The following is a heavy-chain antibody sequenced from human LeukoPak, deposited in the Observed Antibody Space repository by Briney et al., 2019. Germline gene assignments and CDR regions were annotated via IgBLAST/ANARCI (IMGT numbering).Heavy chain of an antibody. CDR2: ISGSGGST. Sequence: GGSLRLSCAASGFTFSHYAMSWVRQAPGKGLEWGSAISGSGGSTYYADSVQGRFTISRDNSKNTLYLQMNSLGAEDTAVYYCAKVRKATENDYWGQGTLVTVPS. J-gene: IGHJ4*02. CDR3: AKVRKATENDY. D-gene: IGHD5-12*01. V-gene: IGHV3-23*01. CDR1: GFTFSHYA.